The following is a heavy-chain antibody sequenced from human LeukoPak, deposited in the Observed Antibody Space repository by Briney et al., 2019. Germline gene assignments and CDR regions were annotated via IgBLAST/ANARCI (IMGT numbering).Heavy chain of an antibody. J-gene: IGHJ4*02. Sequence: GGSLRLSCAASGFTFSSYWMHWVRQAPGKGLVWVSRITSDGSSTTYADSVKGRFTISRDNAKNTLYLQMNSLRAEDTAVYYCARALDGSGSRSFDYWGQGTLVTVSS. V-gene: IGHV3-74*01. D-gene: IGHD3-10*01. CDR2: ITSDGSST. CDR1: GFTFSSYW. CDR3: ARALDGSGSRSFDY.